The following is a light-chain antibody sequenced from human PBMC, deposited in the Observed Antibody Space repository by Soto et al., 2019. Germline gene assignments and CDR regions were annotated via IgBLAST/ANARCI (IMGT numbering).Light chain of an antibody. CDR2: GAS. CDR1: QSVSSNY. J-gene: IGKJ1*01. CDR3: HQYGRSWT. Sequence: EIVLTQSPGTLSLSPGERATLSCRASQSVSSNYLVWYQQKPGQAPRLLIYGASNRATGIPDRFSGSGSGTDFTLTISRLEPEDFAVYYCHQYGRSWTFGQGTKVEVK. V-gene: IGKV3-20*01.